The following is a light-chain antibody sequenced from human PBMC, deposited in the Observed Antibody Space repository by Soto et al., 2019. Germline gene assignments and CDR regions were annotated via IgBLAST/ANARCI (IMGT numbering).Light chain of an antibody. Sequence: IVFTQSPATPSLSPGERATRSCMSSQSISSNLAWYQQKPGQAPRLLMFRTSSRATGFPARFSGSGSGTEFNLTISSLQSEDFGVYYCQQYNNWPRATFGGGTKVDIK. CDR2: RTS. CDR3: QQYNNWPRAT. J-gene: IGKJ4*01. CDR1: QSISSN. V-gene: IGKV3-15*01.